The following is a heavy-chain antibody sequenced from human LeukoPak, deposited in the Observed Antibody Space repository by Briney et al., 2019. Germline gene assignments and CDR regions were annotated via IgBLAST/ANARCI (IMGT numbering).Heavy chain of an antibody. D-gene: IGHD6-19*01. J-gene: IGHJ5*02. CDR1: GFTFSSYA. Sequence: GGSLRLSCAASGFTFSSYAMSWVRQAPGKGLEWVSAISGSGGSTYYADSVKGRFTTSRDNSKNTLYLQMNSLRAEDTAVYYCAQSRRCSSGWYWFDPWGQGTLVTVSS. CDR2: ISGSGGST. CDR3: AQSRRCSSGWYWFDP. V-gene: IGHV3-23*01.